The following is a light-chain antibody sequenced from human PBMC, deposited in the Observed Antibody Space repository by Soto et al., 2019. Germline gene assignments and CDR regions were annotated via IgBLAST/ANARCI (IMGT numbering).Light chain of an antibody. CDR1: QSVSSN. CDR2: GAS. CDR3: QRYGSSIT. J-gene: IGKJ5*01. Sequence: EIVMTQSPATLSVSPGERATLSCRASQSVSSNLAWYQQKPGQAPRLLIYGASIRATGIPDRFSGSGSGTDFTLTISRLEPEDFAVYYCQRYGSSITFGQGTRLEI. V-gene: IGKV3-20*01.